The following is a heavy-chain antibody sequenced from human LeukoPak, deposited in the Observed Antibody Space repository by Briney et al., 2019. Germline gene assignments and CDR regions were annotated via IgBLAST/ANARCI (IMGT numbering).Heavy chain of an antibody. CDR2: VNYIGST. Sequence: SETLSLTCTVSAGSVSGYYWTWIRQSPGKGLEWIGYVNYIGSTNYNPSLKSRLTISLDRSKNQFPLKLSSVTAADTAVYYCARHQGYYGSGSYYYFDYWGQGTLVTVSS. J-gene: IGHJ4*02. V-gene: IGHV4-59*08. CDR1: AGSVSGYY. D-gene: IGHD3-10*01. CDR3: ARHQGYYGSGSYYYFDY.